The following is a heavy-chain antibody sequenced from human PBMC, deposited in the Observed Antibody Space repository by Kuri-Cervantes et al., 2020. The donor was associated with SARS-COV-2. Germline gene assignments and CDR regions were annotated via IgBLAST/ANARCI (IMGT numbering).Heavy chain of an antibody. V-gene: IGHV3-53*01. CDR1: GFTVSSYY. CDR2: IYSGGST. D-gene: IGHD2-2*01. Sequence: LSLTCAASGFTVSSYYMSWVRQAPGKGLEWVSVIYSGGSTYYADSVKGRFTISRDNSKNTLYLQMNSLRAEDTAVYYCARDLGDCSSTSCLDYWGQGTLVTVSS. CDR3: ARDLGDCSSTSCLDY. J-gene: IGHJ4*02.